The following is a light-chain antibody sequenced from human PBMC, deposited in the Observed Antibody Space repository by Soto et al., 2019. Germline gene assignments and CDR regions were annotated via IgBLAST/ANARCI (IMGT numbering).Light chain of an antibody. CDR2: DVS. CDR3: SSYTSSSTPYV. Sequence: QSALTQPASVSGSPGQSITISCTGTSSDVGGYNYVSWYQQHPGKAPKLMIYDVSNRPSGVSNRFSGSKSGNTASLTISGLQAEDEADYYGSSYTSSSTPYVFGTGTKLTV. J-gene: IGLJ1*01. CDR1: SSDVGGYNY. V-gene: IGLV2-14*01.